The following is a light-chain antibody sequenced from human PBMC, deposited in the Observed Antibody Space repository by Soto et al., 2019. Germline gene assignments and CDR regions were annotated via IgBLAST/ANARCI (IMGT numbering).Light chain of an antibody. CDR3: MQGTHWPLKDHGKLT. CDR1: QSLVYSDGNTY. J-gene: IGKJ4*01. CDR2: KVS. V-gene: IGKV2-30*01. Sequence: DVVMTQSPLSLPVTLGQPASISCRSSQSLVYSDGNTYLNWFQQRPGQSPRRLIYKVSNRDSGVPDRFSGSGSGTDFTLKINRVEAEDAGVYYCMQGTHWPLKDHGKLTFGGGTKVEIK.